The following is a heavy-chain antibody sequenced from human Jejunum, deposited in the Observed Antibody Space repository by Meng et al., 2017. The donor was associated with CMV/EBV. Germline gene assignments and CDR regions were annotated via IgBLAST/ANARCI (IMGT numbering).Heavy chain of an antibody. J-gene: IGHJ3*01. V-gene: IGHV3-23*03. D-gene: IGHD3-16*01. CDR1: GLTFSSSA. CDR3: AKDRGGSDDAYDV. Sequence: SGLTFSSSAMKWIRQAPGKGLDGISVFYISGRSTSYADSVKGRFTISRDNSKNMVYLQMNSLRVEDTAVYYCAKDRGGSDDAYDVWGQGATVTVSS. CDR2: FYISGRST.